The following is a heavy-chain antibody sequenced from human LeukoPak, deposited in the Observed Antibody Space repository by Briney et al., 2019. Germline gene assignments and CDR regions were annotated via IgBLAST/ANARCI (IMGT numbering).Heavy chain of an antibody. J-gene: IGHJ2*01. CDR2: ISGSGGST. Sequence: PGGSLRLSCAASGFTFSRYAMSWVRQAPGKGLEWVSSISGSGGSTYYADSVKGRFTASRDNSENTHYLQMNSLSLEDTALYYCAKGGHFSFFDVWGRGTLVTVSS. CDR3: AKGGHFSFFDV. V-gene: IGHV3-23*01. CDR1: GFTFSRYA.